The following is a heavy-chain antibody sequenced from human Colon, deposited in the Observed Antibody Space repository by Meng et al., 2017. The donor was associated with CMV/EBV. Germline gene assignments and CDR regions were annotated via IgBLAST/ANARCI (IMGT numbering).Heavy chain of an antibody. J-gene: IGHJ6*02. D-gene: IGHD3-10*01. CDR1: GYTFTGYY. CDR3: ARGGGSGRNYYYYGMDV. V-gene: IGHV1-2*02. Sequence: ASVKVSCKASGYTFTGYYMHWVRQAPGQGLEWMGWINPNSGGTNYAQKFQGRVTMTRDTSISTAYMELSRLRSDDTAVYYCARGGGSGRNYYYYGMDVWGQGTTVTVSS. CDR2: INPNSGGT.